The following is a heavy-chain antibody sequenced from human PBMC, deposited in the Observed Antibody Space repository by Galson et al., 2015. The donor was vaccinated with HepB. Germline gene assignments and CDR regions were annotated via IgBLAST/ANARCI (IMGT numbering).Heavy chain of an antibody. CDR2: INPSGGST. V-gene: IGHV1-46*03. CDR1: GYTFTSYY. D-gene: IGHD2-15*01. CDR3: ARAVVVAATRPGDYMDV. Sequence: SVKVSCKASGYTFTSYYMHWVRQAPGQGLEWMGIINPSGGSTSYAQKFQGRVTMTRDTSTSTVYMELSSLRSEDTAVYYCARAVVVAATRPGDYMDVWGKGTTVTVSS. J-gene: IGHJ6*03.